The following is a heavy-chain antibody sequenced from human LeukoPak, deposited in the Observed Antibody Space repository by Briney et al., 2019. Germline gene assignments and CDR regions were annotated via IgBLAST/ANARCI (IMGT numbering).Heavy chain of an antibody. D-gene: IGHD6-19*01. V-gene: IGHV3-20*04. J-gene: IGHJ4*02. CDR3: ARFETVAVKPIDC. CDR2: INWNGGST. Sequence: GGSLRLSCAASGFTFDDHGMSWVRQAPGKGLEWVAGINWNGGSTGYADSVKGRFTISRDDAKNSLYLQMSSLRAEDSAVYYCARFETVAVKPIDCWGQGALVTVSS. CDR1: GFTFDDHG.